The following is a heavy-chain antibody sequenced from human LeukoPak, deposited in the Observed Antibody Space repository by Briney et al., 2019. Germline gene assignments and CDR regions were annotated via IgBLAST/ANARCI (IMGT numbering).Heavy chain of an antibody. CDR2: IYYSGST. Sequence: PSQTLSLTYTVSGGSISSGGYYWSWIRQHPGKGLEWIGYIYYSGSTYYNPSLKSRVTISVDTSKNQFSLKLSSVTAADTAVYYCARGLQWLVRGTWFDPWGQGTLVTVSS. CDR1: GGSISSGGYY. D-gene: IGHD6-19*01. CDR3: ARGLQWLVRGTWFDP. J-gene: IGHJ5*02. V-gene: IGHV4-31*03.